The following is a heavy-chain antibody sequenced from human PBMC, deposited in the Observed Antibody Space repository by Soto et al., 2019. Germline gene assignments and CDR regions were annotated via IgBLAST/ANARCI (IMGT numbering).Heavy chain of an antibody. CDR2: INHSGST. CDR1: GGSFSGYY. Sequence: SETLSLTCAVYGGSFSGYYWNWIRQPPGKGLEWIGEINHSGSTNYNPSLKSRVTISVDTSKNQFSLKLSSVTAADTAVYYCAGLYPYESSGYHLNYWGQGTQVTVSS. D-gene: IGHD3-22*01. V-gene: IGHV4-34*01. CDR3: AGLYPYESSGYHLNY. J-gene: IGHJ4*02.